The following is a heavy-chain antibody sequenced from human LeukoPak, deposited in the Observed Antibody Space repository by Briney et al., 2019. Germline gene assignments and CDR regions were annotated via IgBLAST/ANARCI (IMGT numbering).Heavy chain of an antibody. V-gene: IGHV4-59*01. CDR1: GDSFSDYY. D-gene: IGHD4-11*01. J-gene: IGHJ4*02. Sequence: PSETLSLTCTVAGDSFSDYYWNWIRQSPGKGLEWIGYIYHDGRSNYNPSLKGRVAISMDTSRQQFSLKLSSVTAADTAVYYCVRDVSDYSNSHFDNWGQGTLVTVSS. CDR3: VRDVSDYSNSHFDN. CDR2: IYHDGRS.